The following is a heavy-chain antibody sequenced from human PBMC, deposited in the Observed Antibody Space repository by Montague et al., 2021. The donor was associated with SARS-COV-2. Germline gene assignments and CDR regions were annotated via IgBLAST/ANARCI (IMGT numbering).Heavy chain of an antibody. J-gene: IGHJ6*02. CDR1: GGSISSSSYY. CDR2: IYYSGST. V-gene: IGHV4-39*01. CDR3: ARQDDILTGYYCYGMDA. D-gene: IGHD3-9*01. Sequence: SETLSLTCTVSGGSISSSSYYWGWIRQPPGKGLEWIGSIYYSGSTYYNPSLKSRVTISVDTSKNQFSLKLSSVTAADTAVYYCARQDDILTGYYCYGMDAWGQGTTVTVSS.